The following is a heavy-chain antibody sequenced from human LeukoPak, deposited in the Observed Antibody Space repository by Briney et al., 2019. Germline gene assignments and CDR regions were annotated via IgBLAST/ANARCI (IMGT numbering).Heavy chain of an antibody. J-gene: IGHJ4*02. D-gene: IGHD4-23*01. CDR2: INHSGST. CDR1: GGPFSGCY. V-gene: IGHV4-34*01. CDR3: ARSEDYGGNADY. Sequence: PSETLSLTCAVYGGPFSGCYWSWIRQPPGKGLEWIGEINHSGSTNYNPSLKSRVTISVDTSKNQFSLKLSSVTAADTAVYYCARSEDYGGNADYWGQGTLVTVSS.